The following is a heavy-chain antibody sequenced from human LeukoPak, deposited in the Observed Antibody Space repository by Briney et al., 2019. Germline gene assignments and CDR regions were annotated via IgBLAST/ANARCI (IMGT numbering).Heavy chain of an antibody. J-gene: IGHJ5*02. V-gene: IGHV3-21*04. Sequence: PGGSLRLSCAASGFTFSSYNMNWVRQAPGKGLEWVSSITSGSSYIYYADSVKGRFTISRDNAKNSLYLQMNSLRPEDMALYYCAKGNSGSYSQDWFDPWGQGTLVTVSS. CDR2: ITSGSSYI. D-gene: IGHD1-26*01. CDR3: AKGNSGSYSQDWFDP. CDR1: GFTFSSYN.